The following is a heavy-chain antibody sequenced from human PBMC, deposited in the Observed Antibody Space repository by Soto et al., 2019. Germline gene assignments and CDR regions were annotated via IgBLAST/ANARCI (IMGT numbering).Heavy chain of an antibody. Sequence: KGARASVKVSCKASGSTFTSYYMHWVRQAPGQGLEWMGIINPSGGSTSYAQKFQGRVTMTRDTSTSTVYMELSSLRSEDTAVYYCARDYVPEGATFNGYYYGMDVWGQGTTVTVSS. CDR3: ARDYVPEGATFNGYYYGMDV. D-gene: IGHD1-26*01. V-gene: IGHV1-46*01. CDR2: INPSGGST. CDR1: GSTFTSYY. J-gene: IGHJ6*02.